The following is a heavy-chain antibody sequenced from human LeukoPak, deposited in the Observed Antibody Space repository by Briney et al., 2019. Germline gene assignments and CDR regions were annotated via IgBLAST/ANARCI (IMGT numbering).Heavy chain of an antibody. CDR1: GFTFSSYA. D-gene: IGHD1-1*01. CDR2: ISYDGSNK. CDR3: AKENYNWNDIPYFDY. J-gene: IGHJ4*02. Sequence: PGRSLRLSCAASGFTFSSYAMHWVRQAPGKGLEWVAVISYDGSNKYYADSVKGRFTISRDNSKNTLYLQMNSLRAEDTAVYYCAKENYNWNDIPYFDYWGQGTLVTVSS. V-gene: IGHV3-30-3*01.